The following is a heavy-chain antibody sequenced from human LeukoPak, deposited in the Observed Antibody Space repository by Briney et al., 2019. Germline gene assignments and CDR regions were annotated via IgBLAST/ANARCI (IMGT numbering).Heavy chain of an antibody. CDR2: ISYDGSNK. CDR1: GFTFRDYA. D-gene: IGHD6-19*01. Sequence: GGSLRLSCEASGFTFRDYAMHWVRQAPGKGLEWVAVISYDGSNKNYAESVKGRFTISRDNSRNTLYLQMNSLKTEDTAVYYCATEKWLILFGYWRQGTLVTVSS. V-gene: IGHV3-30-3*01. CDR3: ATEKWLILFGY. J-gene: IGHJ4*02.